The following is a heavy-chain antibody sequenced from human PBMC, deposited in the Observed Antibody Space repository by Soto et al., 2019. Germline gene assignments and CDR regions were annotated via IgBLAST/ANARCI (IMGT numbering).Heavy chain of an antibody. CDR1: GASISSYY. Sequence: SETLSLTCTVSGASISSYYWSWIRQPPGKGLEWIGYIYYSGSTNYKPSLKSRVTISVDTSKKQFSLNLSAVTAADTAVYYCARLGWVGTSYYFDFWGQGTLVTVSS. D-gene: IGHD3-10*01. CDR2: IYYSGST. V-gene: IGHV4-59*01. CDR3: ARLGWVGTSYYFDF. J-gene: IGHJ4*02.